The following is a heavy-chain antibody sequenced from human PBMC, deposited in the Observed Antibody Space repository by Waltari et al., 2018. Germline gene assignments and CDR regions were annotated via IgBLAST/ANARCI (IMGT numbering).Heavy chain of an antibody. Sequence: EVQLVESGGGLVQPGGSLRLSCAASGFTFSSYWMHWVRQAPGKGRVWVSRISSEGSSTSYADSVKGRFTISRDNAKNTLYLQMTSLRAEDTAVYYCARDDPVFGAFDIWGQGTMVTVSS. V-gene: IGHV3-74*01. CDR2: ISSEGSST. CDR3: ARDDPVFGAFDI. CDR1: GFTFSSYW. D-gene: IGHD2-21*01. J-gene: IGHJ3*02.